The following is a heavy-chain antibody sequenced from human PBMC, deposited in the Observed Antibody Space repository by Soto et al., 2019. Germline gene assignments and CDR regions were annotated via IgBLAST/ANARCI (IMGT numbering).Heavy chain of an antibody. CDR3: ARGQIPYGLDV. Sequence: EVHLVESGEDLVQPGGSLRLSCAASGFTFSKYPMHWVRQAPGKGLEYVSAISSDGGTTFYADSVRGRFTMSRDNLKNILYLHMRSLRVEDMAVYYSARGQIPYGLDVWGQGTTVTVS. CDR2: ISSDGGTT. V-gene: IGHV3-64*02. J-gene: IGHJ6*02. CDR1: GFTFSKYP.